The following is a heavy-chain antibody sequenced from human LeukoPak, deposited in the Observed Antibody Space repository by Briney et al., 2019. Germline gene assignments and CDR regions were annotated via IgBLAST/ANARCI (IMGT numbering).Heavy chain of an antibody. V-gene: IGHV1-69*04. CDR3: AREEAAGPMAFDY. CDR1: GGTFSSYA. J-gene: IGHJ4*02. Sequence: ASVKVSCKASGGTFSSYAISWVRQAPGQGLEWVGRIIPILGIANYAQKFQGRVTITADKSTSTAYMELSSLRSEDTAVYYCAREEAAGPMAFDYWGQGTLVTVSS. CDR2: IIPILGIA. D-gene: IGHD6-13*01.